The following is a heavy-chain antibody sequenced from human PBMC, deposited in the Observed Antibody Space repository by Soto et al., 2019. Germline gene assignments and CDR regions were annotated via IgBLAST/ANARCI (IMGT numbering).Heavy chain of an antibody. CDR3: AREVASYDSSGYFDY. CDR2: ISYDGNNK. J-gene: IGHJ4*02. Sequence: TGGSLRLSCAASGFTFSSSAFHWVRQAPGKGLEWVSLISYDGNNKYYADSVKGRFTISRDNSKNTLYLQMNSLRTEDTAIYYCAREVASYDSSGYFDYWGQGTLVTVSS. CDR1: GFTFSSSA. V-gene: IGHV3-30-3*01. D-gene: IGHD3-22*01.